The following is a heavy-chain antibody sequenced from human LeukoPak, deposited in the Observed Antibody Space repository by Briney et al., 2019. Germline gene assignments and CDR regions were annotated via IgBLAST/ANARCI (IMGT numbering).Heavy chain of an antibody. CDR2: FDPEDGET. D-gene: IGHD5-12*01. J-gene: IGHJ5*02. Sequence: ASVKVSCKVSGYTLTELSMHWVRQAPGKGLEWMGGFDPEDGETIYAQKFQGRVTITADKSTSTAYMELSSLRSEDTAVYYCARAGVATIGNRFDPWGQGTLVTVSS. V-gene: IGHV1-24*01. CDR3: ARAGVATIGNRFDP. CDR1: GYTLTELS.